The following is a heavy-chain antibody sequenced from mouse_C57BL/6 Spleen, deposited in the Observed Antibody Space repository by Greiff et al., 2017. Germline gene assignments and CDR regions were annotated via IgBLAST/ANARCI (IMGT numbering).Heavy chain of an antibody. J-gene: IGHJ4*01. D-gene: IGHD2-12*01. CDR1: GYAFSSYW. V-gene: IGHV1-80*01. Sequence: QVQLQQSGAELVKPGASVKISCKASGYAFSSYWMNWVKQRPGKGLEWIGQIYPGDGDTNYNGKFKGKATLTADKSSSTAYMQLSSLTSEDSAVYFCARTELLHYYAMDYWGQGTSGTVSS. CDR3: ARTELLHYYAMDY. CDR2: IYPGDGDT.